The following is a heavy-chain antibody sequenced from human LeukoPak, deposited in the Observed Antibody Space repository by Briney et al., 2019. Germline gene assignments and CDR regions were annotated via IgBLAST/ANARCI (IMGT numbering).Heavy chain of an antibody. CDR1: GFTFSTHF. Sequence: GGSLRLSCAASGFTFSTHFMSWIRQAPGPGLEWVSVIYSDGSTYYTDSVKGRFTISRDNSKNTLHLQMDSLRAEDTAVYYCARSTVGWFDSWGQGTLVTVSS. CDR3: ARSTVGWFDS. V-gene: IGHV3-53*01. D-gene: IGHD3-16*01. CDR2: IYSDGST. J-gene: IGHJ5*01.